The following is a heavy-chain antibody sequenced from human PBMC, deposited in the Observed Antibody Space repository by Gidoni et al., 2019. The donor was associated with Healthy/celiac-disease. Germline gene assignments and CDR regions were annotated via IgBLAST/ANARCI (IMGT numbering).Heavy chain of an antibody. J-gene: IGHJ5*02. Sequence: QVQLQQWGAGLLQPSETLSLTCAVYGGSFSGYYWRWIRQPPGKGLEWIGEINPSGSTNYNPSLKSRVTISVDTSKNQFSLKLSSVTAADTAVYCCARGWKVGVPKRYGSGGSCYWFDPWGQGTLVTVSS. CDR1: GGSFSGYY. V-gene: IGHV4-34*01. CDR3: ARGWKVGVPKRYGSGGSCYWFDP. D-gene: IGHD2-15*01. CDR2: INPSGST.